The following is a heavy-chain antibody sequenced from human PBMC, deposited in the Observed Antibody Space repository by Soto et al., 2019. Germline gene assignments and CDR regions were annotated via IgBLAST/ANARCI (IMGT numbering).Heavy chain of an antibody. CDR1: GFTFSSYA. J-gene: IGHJ6*02. D-gene: IGHD6-19*01. CDR3: ARVWLVLGNMDV. Sequence: VGSLRLSCAASGFTFSSYAMHWVRQAPGKGLEWVAVISYDGSNKYYADSVKGRFTISRDNSKNTLYLQMNSLRAEDTAVYYCARVWLVLGNMDVWGQGTTVTVSS. V-gene: IGHV3-30-3*01. CDR2: ISYDGSNK.